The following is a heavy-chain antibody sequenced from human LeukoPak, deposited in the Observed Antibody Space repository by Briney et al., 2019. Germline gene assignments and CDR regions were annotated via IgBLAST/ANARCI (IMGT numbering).Heavy chain of an antibody. J-gene: IGHJ4*02. V-gene: IGHV4-39*07. CDR1: GGSISSTSYY. Sequence: SETLSLTCIVSGGSISSTSYYWGWIRQPPGKGLEWIGSIYYSGSTYYNPSLKSRVTISVDTSKNQFSLRLSSVTAADTAVYYCARGRQGHYWGQGTLVTVSS. CDR2: IYYSGST. CDR3: ARGRQGHY.